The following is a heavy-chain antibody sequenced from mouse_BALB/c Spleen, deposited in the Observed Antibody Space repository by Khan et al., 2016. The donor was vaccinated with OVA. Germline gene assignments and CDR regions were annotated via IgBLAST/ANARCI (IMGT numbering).Heavy chain of an antibody. CDR2: IDPENGNT. CDR1: GFNIKDYY. Sequence: VQLQQSGAELVWPGALVKLSCKASGFNIKDYYMHWVKQRPEQGLEWIGWIDPENGNTIYDPKFQGKASITADTSSNTAYLQLSSLTSEDTAVYYCASTGTFAYWGQGTLVTVSA. CDR3: ASTGTFAY. J-gene: IGHJ3*01. D-gene: IGHD4-1*01. V-gene: IGHV14-1*02.